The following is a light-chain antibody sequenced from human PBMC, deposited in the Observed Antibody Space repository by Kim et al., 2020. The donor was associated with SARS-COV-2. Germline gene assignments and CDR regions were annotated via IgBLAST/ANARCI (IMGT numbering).Light chain of an antibody. CDR2: KDS. J-gene: IGLJ3*02. CDR3: YSAADNNWV. CDR1: VLAKKY. V-gene: IGLV3-27*01. Sequence: SYELTQPSSVSVSPGQTARITCSGDVLAKKYARWFQQKPGQAPVLVIYKDSERPSGIPERFSGSSSGTTVTLTISGALVEDEADYYCYSAADNNWVFGGGTQLTVL.